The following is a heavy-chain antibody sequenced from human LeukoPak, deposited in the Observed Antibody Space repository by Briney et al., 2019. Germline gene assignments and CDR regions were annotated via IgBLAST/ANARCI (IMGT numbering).Heavy chain of an antibody. CDR2: ISAYNGNT. CDR3: ATRRDYGDYDLDY. Sequence: ASVKVSCKASGYTFTSYGISWVRQAPGQGLEWMGWISAYNGNTNYAQKLQGRVTMTTDTSTSTAYTELSSLRSEDTAVYYCATRRDYGDYDLDYWGQGTLVTVSS. D-gene: IGHD4-17*01. CDR1: GYTFTSYG. V-gene: IGHV1-18*01. J-gene: IGHJ4*02.